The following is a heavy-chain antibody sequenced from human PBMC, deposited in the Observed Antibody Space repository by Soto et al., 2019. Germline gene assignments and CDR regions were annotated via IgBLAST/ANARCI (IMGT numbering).Heavy chain of an antibody. J-gene: IGHJ5*02. D-gene: IGHD3-22*01. CDR3: ARGFXVPTYYQDSIGYQPFHP. CDR1: GGSISGYY. Sequence: SGTLSLTCTVSGGSISGYYWSWIRQPPGKGLEWIGYIYYSGSTNYNPSLKSRVTISVDTSKNQFSLKLSSVTAADTAVYYCARGFXVPTYYQDSIGYQPFHPWGQGTLVTVSS. CDR2: IYYSGST. V-gene: IGHV4-59*01.